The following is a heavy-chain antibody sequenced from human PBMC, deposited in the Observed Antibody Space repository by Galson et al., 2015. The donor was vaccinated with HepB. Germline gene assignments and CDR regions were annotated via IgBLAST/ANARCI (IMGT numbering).Heavy chain of an antibody. Sequence: SLRLSCAASGFPVTYNYVSWVRQAPGKGLEWVSLIYRGGATSYADSVPGRFIISRDSSTNTVYLQMRRLRVDDSAIYYGARDEAGTPARHFWGQGVLVTVSS. CDR3: ARDEAGTPARHF. CDR1: GFPVTYNY. V-gene: IGHV3-66*01. CDR2: IYRGGAT. J-gene: IGHJ4*02.